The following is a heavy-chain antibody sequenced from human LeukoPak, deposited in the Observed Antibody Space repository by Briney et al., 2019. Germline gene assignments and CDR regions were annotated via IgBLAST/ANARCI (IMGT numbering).Heavy chain of an antibody. CDR1: GYTFTGYY. J-gene: IGHJ5*02. D-gene: IGHD4-17*01. CDR3: ARGDDGDYYNWFDP. V-gene: IGHV1-2*02. CDR2: INPNSGDT. Sequence: ASVTVSCTASGYTFTGYYIHWVRQAPGQGLEWMGWINPNSGDTNYAQKFQGRVTMTRDTSSSTAYMELSRLRSDDTAVYYCARGDDGDYYNWFDPWGQGNLVTVSS.